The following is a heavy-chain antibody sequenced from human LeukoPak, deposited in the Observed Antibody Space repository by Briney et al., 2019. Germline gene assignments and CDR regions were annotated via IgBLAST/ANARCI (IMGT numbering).Heavy chain of an antibody. V-gene: IGHV3-73*01. CDR1: GFTFSGSA. D-gene: IGHD3-16*01. CDR2: TRSKANSYAT. CDR3: TRRVWGGPEDY. J-gene: IGHJ4*02. Sequence: GGSLRLSCAASGFTFSGSAMHWVRQASGKGLEWVGRTRSKANSYATAYAASVKGRFTISRDDSKNTAYLQMNSLKTEDTAVYYCTRRVWGGPEDYWGQGTLVTVSS.